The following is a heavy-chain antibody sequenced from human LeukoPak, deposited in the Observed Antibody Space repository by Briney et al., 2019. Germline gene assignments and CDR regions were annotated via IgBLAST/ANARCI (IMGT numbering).Heavy chain of an antibody. D-gene: IGHD2-21*02. V-gene: IGHV3-21*01. CDR3: ARDTYCGGDCYSNYFDY. Sequence: GGSLRLSCAASGFTFSSYSMNWVRQAPGKGLEWVSSISSSSSYIYYADSVKGRFTISRDNAKNSLYLQMNSLRAEDTAVYYCARDTYCGGDCYSNYFDYWGQGTLVTVS. CDR2: ISSSSSYI. CDR1: GFTFSSYS. J-gene: IGHJ4*02.